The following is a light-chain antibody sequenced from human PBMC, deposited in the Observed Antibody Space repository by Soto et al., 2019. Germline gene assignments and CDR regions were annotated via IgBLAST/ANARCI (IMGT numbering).Light chain of an antibody. J-gene: IGLJ3*02. Sequence: QSALTQPASVSGSPGQSITISCTGTSSDVGNYNLVSWYQQYPGKAPQLIIYEVSKRPSGVSKRFSGSKSGNTASLTISGLQAEDEADYYCCSYAGSSTWVFGGGTKVTVL. CDR2: EVS. V-gene: IGLV2-23*02. CDR3: CSYAGSSTWV. CDR1: SSDVGNYNL.